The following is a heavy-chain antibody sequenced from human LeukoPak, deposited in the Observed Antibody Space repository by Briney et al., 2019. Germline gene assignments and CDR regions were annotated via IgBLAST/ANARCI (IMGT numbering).Heavy chain of an antibody. V-gene: IGHV4-31*03. Sequence: SETLSLTCTVSGGSISSGGYYWSWIRQHPGKGLEWIGYIYYSGSTYYNPSLKSRVTISVDTSKNQFSLKLSSVTAADTAVYYCARVTVVVPAATNWFDPWGQGTLATVSS. J-gene: IGHJ5*02. CDR3: ARVTVVVPAATNWFDP. D-gene: IGHD2-2*01. CDR1: GGSISSGGYY. CDR2: IYYSGST.